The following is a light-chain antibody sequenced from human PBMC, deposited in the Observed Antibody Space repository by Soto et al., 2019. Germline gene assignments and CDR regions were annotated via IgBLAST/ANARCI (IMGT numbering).Light chain of an antibody. Sequence: SSELTQPPSVSVAPGKTARITCGGNNIGSKSVHWYQQKPGQAPVLVIYYDSDRPSGIPERFSGSNSGNTATLTISRVEAGDEADYYCQVWDSSSDHGDVVFGGGTKLTVL. CDR2: YDS. CDR3: QVWDSSSDHGDVV. V-gene: IGLV3-21*04. J-gene: IGLJ2*01. CDR1: NIGSKS.